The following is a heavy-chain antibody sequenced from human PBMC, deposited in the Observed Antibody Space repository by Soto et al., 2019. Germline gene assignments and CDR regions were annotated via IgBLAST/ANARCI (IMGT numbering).Heavy chain of an antibody. D-gene: IGHD1-1*01. J-gene: IGHJ6*02. Sequence: EVQLVESGGGLVKPGGSLRLSCAVSGFIFSDFTMNWVRQAPGKGREWVASIGSSGGNSFYADSVKGRFIISRDNAKTSLDLQINSLRAEDTAVYYCAREKRHNSLGGRFGMDVWGQGTTVTVS. V-gene: IGHV3-21*01. CDR3: AREKRHNSLGGRFGMDV. CDR2: IGSSGGNS. CDR1: GFIFSDFT.